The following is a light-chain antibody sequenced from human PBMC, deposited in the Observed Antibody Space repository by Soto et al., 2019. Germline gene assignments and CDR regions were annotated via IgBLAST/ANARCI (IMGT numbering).Light chain of an antibody. J-gene: IGLJ2*01. CDR2: DVN. CDR1: SSDVGGYNY. V-gene: IGLV2-11*01. CDR3: CSYAGSSLV. Sequence: QSALTQPRSVSGSPGQSVTISCTGTSSDVGGYNYVSWYQHHPGKAPKLIIFDVNKRPSGVPDRFSGSKSGNTASLTISGLQPEDEADYYCCSYAGSSLVFGGGTKLTVL.